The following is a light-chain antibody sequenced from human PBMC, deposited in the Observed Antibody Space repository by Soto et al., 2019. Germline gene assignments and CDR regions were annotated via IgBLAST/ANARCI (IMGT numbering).Light chain of an antibody. CDR3: QQYSSWVVT. V-gene: IGKV1-39*01. J-gene: IGKJ5*01. CDR1: QSISSY. Sequence: DIQMTQSPSSLSASVGDRVTITCRASQSISSYLNWYQQKPGKAPKLLIYAASSLQSGVPSRFSGSGSETDFTLTISSLQSEDFAIYYCQQYSSWVVTFGQGTRL. CDR2: AAS.